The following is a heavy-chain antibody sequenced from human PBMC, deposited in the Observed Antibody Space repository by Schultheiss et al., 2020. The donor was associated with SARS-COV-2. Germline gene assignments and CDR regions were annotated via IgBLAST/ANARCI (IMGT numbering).Heavy chain of an antibody. CDR2: MTAGGDI. V-gene: IGHV3-23*01. Sequence: GGSLRLSCAASGFTFDDYAMHWVRQAPGKGLEWVSAMTAGGDIYYADSVRGRFTISRDNSKNTLYLQMNSLKTEDTAVYYCTTNPDIVEYYGMDVWGQGTTVTVSS. CDR3: TTNPDIVEYYGMDV. D-gene: IGHD5-12*01. CDR1: GFTFDDYA. J-gene: IGHJ6*02.